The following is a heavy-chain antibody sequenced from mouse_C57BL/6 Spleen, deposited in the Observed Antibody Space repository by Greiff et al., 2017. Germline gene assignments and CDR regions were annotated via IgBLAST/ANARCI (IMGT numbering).Heavy chain of an antibody. CDR3: ARFTTVVAYYFGY. D-gene: IGHD1-1*01. J-gene: IGHJ2*01. Sequence: QVQLQQPGTDLVKPGASVKLSCKASGYTFTSYWMHWVKQRPVQGLEWIGNINPSNGGTNYNEKFKSKATLTVDNSSSTAYMQLSSLTSEDSAVYYCARFTTVVAYYFGYWGQGTTLTVSA. CDR2: INPSNGGT. V-gene: IGHV1-53*01. CDR1: GYTFTSYW.